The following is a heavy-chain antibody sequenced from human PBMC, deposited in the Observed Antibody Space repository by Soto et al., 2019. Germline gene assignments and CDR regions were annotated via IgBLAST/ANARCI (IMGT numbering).Heavy chain of an antibody. CDR3: ARDIGIAAAGTYYYYYGMDV. V-gene: IGHV4-59*01. Sequence: PSETLSLTCTVSGGSISSYYWSWIRQPPGKXLEWIGYIYYSGSTNYNPSLKSRVTISVDTSKNQFSLKLSSVTAADTAVYYCARDIGIAAAGTYYYYYGMDVWGQGTTVTVSS. J-gene: IGHJ6*02. CDR2: IYYSGST. D-gene: IGHD6-13*01. CDR1: GGSISSYY.